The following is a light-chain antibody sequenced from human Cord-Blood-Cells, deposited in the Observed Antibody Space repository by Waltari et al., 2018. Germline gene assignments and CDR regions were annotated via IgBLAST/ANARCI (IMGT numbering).Light chain of an antibody. J-gene: IGLJ3*02. CDR1: SSNIGSNY. Sequence: QSVLTQPPSASGTPGQRVTISCSGRSSNIGSNYVYWYQQLPGTAPKLLIYSNNQPPSGVPDRFSGSKSGTSASLAISGLRSEDEADYYCAAWDDSLRGVFGGGTKLTVL. V-gene: IGLV1-47*02. CDR3: AAWDDSLRGV. CDR2: SNN.